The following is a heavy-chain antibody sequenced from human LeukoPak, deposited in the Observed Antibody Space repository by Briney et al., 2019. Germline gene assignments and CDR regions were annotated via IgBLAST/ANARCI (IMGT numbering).Heavy chain of an antibody. J-gene: IGHJ4*02. D-gene: IGHD3-22*01. CDR2: ISSSSSYI. V-gene: IGHV3-21*01. Sequence: GGSLRLSCAASGFTFSSYGMHWVRQAPGKGLEWVSSISSSSSYIYYADSVKGRFTISRDNAKDSLYLQMNSLRAEDTAVYYCARDLGRDYYDSSGYYNDYWGQGTLVTVSS. CDR3: ARDLGRDYYDSSGYYNDY. CDR1: GFTFSSYG.